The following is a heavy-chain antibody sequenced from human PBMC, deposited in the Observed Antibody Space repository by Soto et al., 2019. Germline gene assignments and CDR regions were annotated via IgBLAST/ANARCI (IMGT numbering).Heavy chain of an antibody. CDR1: GDAFSSYW. V-gene: IGHV5-51*01. Sequence: XDSLKVSCQCSGDAFSSYWIALVLQMPGKGLEWMGIIYPGDSDTRYSPSFQGQVTISVDKSITTAYLQWSSLKASDTAMYYCARGYCTDTICDPWFDPWGQGTLVTVSS. CDR2: IYPGDSDT. CDR3: ARGYCTDTICDPWFDP. J-gene: IGHJ5*02. D-gene: IGHD2-8*02.